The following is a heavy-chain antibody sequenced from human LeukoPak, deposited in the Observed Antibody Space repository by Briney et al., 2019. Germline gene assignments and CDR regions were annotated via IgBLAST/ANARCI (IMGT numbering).Heavy chain of an antibody. CDR2: ISHNGST. CDR1: GGSFSGYY. D-gene: IGHD3-10*01. CDR3: ARDRTTMVRGVIITAFDI. J-gene: IGHJ3*02. Sequence: PSETLSLTCAVYGGSFSGYYWSWIRQPPGKGLEWIGEISHNGSTNYNPSLKSRVTMSVDTSKNQFSLKLSSVTAADTAVYYCARDRTTMVRGVIITAFDIWGQGTMVTVSS. V-gene: IGHV4-34*01.